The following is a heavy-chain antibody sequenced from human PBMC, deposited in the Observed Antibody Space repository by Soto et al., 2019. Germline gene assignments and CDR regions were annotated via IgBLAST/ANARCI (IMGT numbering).Heavy chain of an antibody. J-gene: IGHJ5*02. CDR3: AKDPDYDYIWGKDWFDP. CDR1: GFTFSSYA. Sequence: EVQLLESGGGLVQPGGSLRLSCAASGFTFSSYAMSWVRQAPGKGLEWVSAISGSGGSTYYADSVKGRFTISRDNSKNTLYLQMNSLIAEDTAVYYCAKDPDYDYIWGKDWFDPWGQGTLVTVSS. V-gene: IGHV3-23*01. CDR2: ISGSGGST. D-gene: IGHD3-16*01.